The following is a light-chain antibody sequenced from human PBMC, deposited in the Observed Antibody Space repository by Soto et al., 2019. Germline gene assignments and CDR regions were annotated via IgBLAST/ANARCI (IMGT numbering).Light chain of an antibody. CDR2: EVS. CDR3: SSYRRSSTPYVV. CDR1: SSDVGGYKY. J-gene: IGLJ2*01. V-gene: IGLV2-14*01. Sequence: QSVLTQPASVSGSPGQSITISCTGTSSDVGGYKYVSWYQQNPGKAPKLMIYEVSNRPSGVSNRFSGSKSGNTASLTISGLQAKDEADYYCSSYRRSSTPYVVFGGGTKLTVL.